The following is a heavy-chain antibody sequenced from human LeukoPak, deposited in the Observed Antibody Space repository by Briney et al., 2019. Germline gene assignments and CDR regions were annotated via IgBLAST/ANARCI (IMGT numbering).Heavy chain of an antibody. D-gene: IGHD6-19*01. V-gene: IGHV3-66*01. CDR1: GFTVSSNY. CDR3: ARVSQWLPDY. CDR2: IYSGGIT. J-gene: IGHJ4*02. Sequence: GGSLRLSCAASGFTVSSNYMSWVRQAPGKGLEWVSVIYSGGITDYAGSVKDRFTISRDSSKNTLYLQMNSLRAEDTAVYYCARVSQWLPDYWGQGTLVTVSS.